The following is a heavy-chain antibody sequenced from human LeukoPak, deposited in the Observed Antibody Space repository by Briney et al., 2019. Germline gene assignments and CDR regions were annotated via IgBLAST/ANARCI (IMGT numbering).Heavy chain of an antibody. CDR3: ARDLYGDYFDY. J-gene: IGHJ4*02. Sequence: ASVTVSCTASGYTFTSYGISWVRQAPGQGLEWMGWISAYNGSTNYAQKLQGRVTMTTDTSTSTAYMELSSLTSEDTAVYYCARDLYGDYFDYWGQGTLVTVSS. CDR1: GYTFTSYG. V-gene: IGHV1-18*01. D-gene: IGHD3-16*01. CDR2: ISAYNGST.